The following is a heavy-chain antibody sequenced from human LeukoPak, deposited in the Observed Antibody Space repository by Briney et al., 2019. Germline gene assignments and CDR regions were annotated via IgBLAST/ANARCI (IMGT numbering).Heavy chain of an antibody. CDR2: INPNSGGT. CDR3: ARGKLGKQWLVSYYYYYMDV. CDR1: GYTFTGYY. V-gene: IGHV1-2*02. Sequence: ASVKVSCKASGYTFTGYYMHWVRQAPGQGLEWMGWINPNSGGTNYAQKFQGRVTMTRDTSISTAYMELSRLRSEDTAVYYCARGKLGKQWLVSYYYYYMDVWGKGTTVTVSS. J-gene: IGHJ6*03. D-gene: IGHD6-19*01.